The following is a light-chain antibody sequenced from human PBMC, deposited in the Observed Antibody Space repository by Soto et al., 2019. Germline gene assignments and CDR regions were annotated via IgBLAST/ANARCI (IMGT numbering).Light chain of an antibody. Sequence: QSALTQPPSASGSPGQSVTISCTGTSSDVGGYNYVSWYQQHPGKAPKLMIYEVSKRPSGVPDRFSGSKSGNTASLTVSGLQAEDEADYYCSSYAGSNVVFAGATKVTVL. V-gene: IGLV2-8*01. CDR3: SSYAGSNVV. CDR2: EVS. CDR1: SSDVGGYNY. J-gene: IGLJ2*01.